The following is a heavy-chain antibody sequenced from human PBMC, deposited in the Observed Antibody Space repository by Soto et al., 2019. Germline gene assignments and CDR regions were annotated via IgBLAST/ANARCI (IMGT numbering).Heavy chain of an antibody. CDR2: ISGSGGST. CDR1: GFTFSSYA. D-gene: IGHD2-2*01. CDR3: AKGHCSSTSCYGAGYYYYYMDV. V-gene: IGHV3-23*01. Sequence: GGSLRLSCAASGFTFSSYAMSWVRQAPGKGLEWVSAISGSGGSTYYADSVKGRFTISRDNPKNTLYLQMNSLRAEDTAVYYCAKGHCSSTSCYGAGYYYYYMDVWGKGTTVTVSS. J-gene: IGHJ6*03.